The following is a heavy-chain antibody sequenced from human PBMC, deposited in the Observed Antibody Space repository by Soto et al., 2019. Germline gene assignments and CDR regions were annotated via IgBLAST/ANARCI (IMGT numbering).Heavy chain of an antibody. CDR2: ISAVGGT. Sequence: LRLSCAASGFTFRNYAMTWVRQAPGKGLQWVSTISAVGGTYYADSVKGRFTISVDTSKNQFSLKLSSVTAADTAVYYCARHGIFGVALLEQGFDPWGQGTLVTVSS. CDR3: ARHGIFGVALLEQGFDP. D-gene: IGHD3-3*01. J-gene: IGHJ5*02. CDR1: GFTFRNYA. V-gene: IGHV3-23*01.